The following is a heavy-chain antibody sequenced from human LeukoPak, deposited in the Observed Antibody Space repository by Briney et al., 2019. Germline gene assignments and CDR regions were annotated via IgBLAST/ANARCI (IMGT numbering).Heavy chain of an antibody. J-gene: IGHJ5*02. V-gene: IGHV4-59*01. CDR2: IYYSGST. CDR3: AREPTVRGVIRWFDP. Sequence: SETLSLTCTVSGGSISSYYWSWIRQPPGKGLEWIGYIYYSGSTNYNPSLKSRVTISIDTSKNQFSLKLSSVTAADTAVYYCAREPTVRGVIRWFDPWGQGTLVTVSS. D-gene: IGHD3-10*01. CDR1: GGSISSYY.